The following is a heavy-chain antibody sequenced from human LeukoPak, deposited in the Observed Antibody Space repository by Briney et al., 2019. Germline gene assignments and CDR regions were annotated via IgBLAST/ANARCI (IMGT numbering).Heavy chain of an antibody. V-gene: IGHV4-34*01. CDR2: IKHSGST. CDR3: ASGSETAMVRTRDN. D-gene: IGHD5-18*01. J-gene: IGHJ4*02. Sequence: SDTLSLTCAVYGGSFSGYYWSWIRQPPGKGLEWIGEIKHSGSTNYNPSLKSRVTISVDTSKNQFSLKLSSVTAADTAVYYCASGSETAMVRTRDNWGPG. CDR1: GGSFSGYY.